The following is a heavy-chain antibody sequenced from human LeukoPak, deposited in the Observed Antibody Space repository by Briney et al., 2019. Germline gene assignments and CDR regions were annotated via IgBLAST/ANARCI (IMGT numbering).Heavy chain of an antibody. CDR1: GFTFRSYG. J-gene: IGHJ4*02. Sequence: PGGSLRLSCAASGFTFRSYGMSWVRQAPGKGLEWVSAISGSGDGTNYADSVKGRFIISRDNSKNTLYLQMNSLRAEDTAVYYCAREIQVLYGSGSYYFDYWGQGTLVTVSS. CDR3: AREIQVLYGSGSYYFDY. CDR2: ISGSGDGT. V-gene: IGHV3-23*01. D-gene: IGHD3-10*01.